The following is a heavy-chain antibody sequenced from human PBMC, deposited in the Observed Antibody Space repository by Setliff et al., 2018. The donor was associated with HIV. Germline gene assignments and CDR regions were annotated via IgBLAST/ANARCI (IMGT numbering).Heavy chain of an antibody. D-gene: IGHD3-10*01. CDR3: ARGRLLWSGSYYYYYMDV. Sequence: QTGGSLRLSCAASGFTFSDHYMDWVRQAPGKGLEWVGRSRNKANSYTTEYAASVKGRFTISRDDSKNSLYLQMNSLKTEDTAVYYCARGRLLWSGSYYYYYMDVWGKGTTVTVSS. V-gene: IGHV3-72*01. J-gene: IGHJ6*03. CDR1: GFTFSDHY. CDR2: SRNKANSYTT.